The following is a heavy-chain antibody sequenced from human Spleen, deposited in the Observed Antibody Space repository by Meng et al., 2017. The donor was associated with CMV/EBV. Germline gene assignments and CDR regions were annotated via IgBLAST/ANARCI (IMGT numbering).Heavy chain of an antibody. CDR3: IGDCGGDCYSDGALNY. CDR1: FPFSGSD. D-gene: IGHD2-21*02. V-gene: IGHV3-73*01. J-gene: IGHJ4*02. CDR2: IRSKANSYAT. Sequence: FPFSGSDMHWVRQASGKGLEWVGRIRSKANSYATAYAASVKGRFTISRDDSENTAYLQMDSLKTDDTAIYYCIGDCGGDCYSDGALNYWGQGTLVTVSS.